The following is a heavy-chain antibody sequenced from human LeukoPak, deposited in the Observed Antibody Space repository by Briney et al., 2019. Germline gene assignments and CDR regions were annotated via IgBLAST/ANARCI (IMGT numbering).Heavy chain of an antibody. CDR2: ISGSGGST. CDR1: GFTFSTYA. Sequence: GGSLRLSCAASGFTFSTYAVSWVRQAPGKGLECVSDISGSGGSTSYADSVKGRFIISRDNSKNTLYLQMNSLRAEDTAVYYCAKDLVGYSGYDFDYWGQGTLVTVSS. CDR3: AKDLVGYSGYDFDY. D-gene: IGHD5-12*01. J-gene: IGHJ4*02. V-gene: IGHV3-23*01.